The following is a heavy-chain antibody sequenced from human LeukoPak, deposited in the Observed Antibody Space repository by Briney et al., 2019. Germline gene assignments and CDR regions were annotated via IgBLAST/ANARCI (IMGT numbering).Heavy chain of an antibody. CDR3: ARAKDIVAAEAFDI. CDR1: GGSISSYY. CDR2: IYYSGST. V-gene: IGHV4-59*01. D-gene: IGHD5-12*01. Sequence: PSETLSLTFTVSGGSISSYYWSWIRQPPGKGLEWIGYIYYSGSTNYNPSLKSRVTISVDTSKNQFSLKLSSVTAADTAVYYCARAKDIVAAEAFDIWGQGTMVTVSS. J-gene: IGHJ3*02.